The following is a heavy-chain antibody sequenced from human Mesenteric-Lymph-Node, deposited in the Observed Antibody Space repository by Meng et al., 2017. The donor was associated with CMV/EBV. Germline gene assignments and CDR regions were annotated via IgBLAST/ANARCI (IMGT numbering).Heavy chain of an antibody. CDR1: GFTFSSYE. D-gene: IGHD1-26*01. V-gene: IGHV3-48*03. Sequence: GGSLRLSGAASGFTFSSYEMNWVRQAPGKGLEWVSYISSSGSSIYYPDSVKGRFTISRDNAKNTLYLQMNSLRAEDTAVYYCAREVVGATDYFDYWGQGTLVTVSS. CDR3: AREVVGATDYFDY. CDR2: ISSSGSSI. J-gene: IGHJ4*02.